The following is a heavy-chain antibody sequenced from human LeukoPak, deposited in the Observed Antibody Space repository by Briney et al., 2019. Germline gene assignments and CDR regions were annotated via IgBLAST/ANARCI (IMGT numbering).Heavy chain of an antibody. D-gene: IGHD6-19*01. J-gene: IGHJ4*02. CDR2: INHSGST. CDR1: GGSFSGYY. Sequence: SETLSLTCAVYGGSFSGYYWSWIRQPPGKGLEWIGEINHSGSTNYNPSLKSRVTISVDTSKNHFSLKLSSVTAADTAVYYCARGKPQWLVREYYFDYWGQGTLVTVSS. CDR3: ARGKPQWLVREYYFDY. V-gene: IGHV4-34*01.